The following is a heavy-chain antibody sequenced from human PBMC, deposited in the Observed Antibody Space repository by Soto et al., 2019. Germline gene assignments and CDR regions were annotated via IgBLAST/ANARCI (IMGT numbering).Heavy chain of an antibody. J-gene: IGHJ5*02. CDR2: IWYDGSNK. CDR3: ARDFYGSGSYYSGWFDP. CDR1: GFTFSSYG. D-gene: IGHD3-10*01. Sequence: PGGSLRLSCAASGFTFSSYGMHWVRQAPGKGLEWVAVIWYDGSNKYYADSVKGRFTISRDNSKNTLYLQMNSLRAEDTAVYYCARDFYGSGSYYSGWFDPWGQGTLVTVSS. V-gene: IGHV3-33*01.